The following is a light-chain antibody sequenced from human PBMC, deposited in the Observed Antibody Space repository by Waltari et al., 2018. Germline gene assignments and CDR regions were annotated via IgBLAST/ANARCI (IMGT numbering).Light chain of an antibody. Sequence: DIQMTQSPSSLSASVGDSVTFTCQATQDITTSLSWFQQKPGEAPRLLIYDASTLQPGVPSRFSGTESATGFSLTITSLQLDDSATYYCQQFHSLPYTFARGTKLHIK. CDR2: DAS. J-gene: IGKJ2*01. CDR3: QQFHSLPYT. CDR1: QDITTS. V-gene: IGKV1-33*01.